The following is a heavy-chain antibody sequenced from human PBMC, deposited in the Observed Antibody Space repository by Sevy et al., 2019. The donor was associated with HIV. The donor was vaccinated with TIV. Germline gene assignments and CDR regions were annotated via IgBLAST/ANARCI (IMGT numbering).Heavy chain of an antibody. CDR2: INLKSGGT. CDR1: GYTFTASY. Sequence: ASVKVSCKASGYTFTASYMHWVRQAPGQGLEWMGWINLKSGGTDYAQKFQGRVTMTRDTSISTTYMELTRLTSDDTAVYYCARDPDEYSSSLNGMDVWGQGTSVTVSS. CDR3: ARDPDEYSSSLNGMDV. J-gene: IGHJ6*02. V-gene: IGHV1-2*02. D-gene: IGHD6-6*01.